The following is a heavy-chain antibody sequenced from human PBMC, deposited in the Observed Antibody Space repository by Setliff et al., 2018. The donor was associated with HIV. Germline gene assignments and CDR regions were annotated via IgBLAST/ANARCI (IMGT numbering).Heavy chain of an antibody. Sequence: PSETLSLTCTVSSGSISGDNGWSWVRQPPGKGLEWIGRIYTSGSTNYNPSLKSRVTVSVDKSKNQFSLKLKSVTAADTAVYYCARVAVAGTTFDVFDIWGQGTMVTVSS. CDR3: ARVAVAGTTFDVFDI. V-gene: IGHV4-4*02. CDR2: IYTSGST. D-gene: IGHD6-19*01. J-gene: IGHJ3*02. CDR1: SGSISGDNG.